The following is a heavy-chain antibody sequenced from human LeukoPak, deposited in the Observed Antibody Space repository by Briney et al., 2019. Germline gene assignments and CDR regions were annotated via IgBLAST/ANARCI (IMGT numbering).Heavy chain of an antibody. CDR1: GGSISSSSYY. J-gene: IGHJ4*02. Sequence: SETLSLTCTVSGGSISSSSYYWGWIRQPPGKGLEWIGSIYYSGSTYYNPSLKSRVTISVDTSKNQFSLKLSSVTAADTAVYYCARDITRGVVPAYFDYWGQGTLVTVSS. V-gene: IGHV4-39*07. D-gene: IGHD2-2*01. CDR2: IYYSGST. CDR3: ARDITRGVVPAYFDY.